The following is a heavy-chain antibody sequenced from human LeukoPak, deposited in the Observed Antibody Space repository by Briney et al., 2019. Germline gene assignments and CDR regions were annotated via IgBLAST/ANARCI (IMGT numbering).Heavy chain of an antibody. J-gene: IGHJ4*02. D-gene: IGHD3-16*02. CDR1: GLTFSAYS. V-gene: IGHV3-23*01. CDR3: ANYDYVWGSHRHFEY. Sequence: GGSRRLSCTVSGLTFSAYSLIWVRQAPQKGLEWVSVISAREGATYYADSVRGRFTISRDNSRNTVHLQMNSLRAEDTAVYYCANYDYVWGSHRHFEYWGQGTLVTVSS. CDR2: ISAREGAT.